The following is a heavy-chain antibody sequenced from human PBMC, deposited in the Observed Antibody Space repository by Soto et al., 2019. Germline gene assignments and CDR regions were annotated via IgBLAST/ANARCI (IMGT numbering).Heavy chain of an antibody. V-gene: IGHV3-11*01. CDR1: GFEFSGYY. D-gene: IGHD1-26*01. J-gene: IGHJ6*02. CDR2: INSRGSHI. Sequence: PGGSLRLSCAASGFEFSGYYMTWIRQAPGKGLEWVSYINSRGSHIYYADSVKGRFTISRDNARGSLYLGLNSLRVEDAAVYYCARARPDIVQVVGATPGYYGMGVWGQGTTVTVSS. CDR3: ARARPDIVQVVGATPGYYGMGV.